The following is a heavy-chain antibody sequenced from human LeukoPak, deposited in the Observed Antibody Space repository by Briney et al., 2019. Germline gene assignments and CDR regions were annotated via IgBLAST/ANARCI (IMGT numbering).Heavy chain of an antibody. CDR2: IWYDGSNK. J-gene: IGHJ4*02. CDR3: ARDKYSGYGGGGGFDY. Sequence: GGSLRLSCAASGFTFGSYGMHWVRQAPGKGLEWMAVIWYDGSNKYYADSVKGRFTISRDNSKNTLYLQMNSLRAEDTAVYYCARDKYSGYGGGGGFDYWGQGTLVTVSS. V-gene: IGHV3-33*01. D-gene: IGHD5-12*01. CDR1: GFTFGSYG.